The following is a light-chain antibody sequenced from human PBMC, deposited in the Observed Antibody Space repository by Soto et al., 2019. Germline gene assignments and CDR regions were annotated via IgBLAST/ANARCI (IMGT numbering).Light chain of an antibody. CDR2: DVS. V-gene: IGLV2-14*01. Sequence: QSALTQPASVSGSPGQSITISCTGTSSDVGGYNYVSWYQQQPGKAPKLMIYDVSNRPSGVSNRFSGSKSGNTASLTISGLQAEDEADYYCSSYTSTSFPVVFGGGTKLTVL. CDR1: SSDVGGYNY. J-gene: IGLJ2*01. CDR3: SSYTSTSFPVV.